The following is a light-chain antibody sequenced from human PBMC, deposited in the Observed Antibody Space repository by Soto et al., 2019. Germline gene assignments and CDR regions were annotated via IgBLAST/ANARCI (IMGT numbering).Light chain of an antibody. CDR2: AAS. Sequence: DIVLTQSPGTLSVSPGERATLSCRASQSVRSAHFAWYQQRPGRAPRLLIYAASTRATGIPDRFSGSGSGTAFSLTISRLEPEYFPVYYCQQYDNSPVTFGPGTKVEIK. CDR1: QSVRSAH. CDR3: QQYDNSPVT. J-gene: IGKJ1*01. V-gene: IGKV3-20*01.